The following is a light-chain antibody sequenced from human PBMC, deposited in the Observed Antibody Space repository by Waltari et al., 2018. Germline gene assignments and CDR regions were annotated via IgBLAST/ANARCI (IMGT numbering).Light chain of an antibody. CDR1: SGRIAGNF. J-gene: IGLJ2*01. CDR2: EYS. CDR3: QSYDCTNHVV. V-gene: IGLV6-57*04. Sequence: NFMLTQPHSVSESPGVTVTISCTRSSGRIAGNFVQWYQQRPGIAPSVVIYEYSPSPSGVPDRFSRSIDSSCNSTALPISGLKTGDEADYYCQSYDCTNHVVFGGGTKLTVL.